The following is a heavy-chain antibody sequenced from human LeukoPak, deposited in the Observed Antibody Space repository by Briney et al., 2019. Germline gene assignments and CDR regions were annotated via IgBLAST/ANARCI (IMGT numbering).Heavy chain of an antibody. D-gene: IGHD2-2*01. J-gene: IGHJ4*02. CDR2: INYSGNT. Sequence: SETLSLTCTVSGYSISSTSYYWGWIRQPPGKGLEWIGSINYSGNTYYNPSLKSRVTISVDTSKNQFSLKLSSVTAADTAVYYCARIDIVVVPSTTFDSWGQGTLVTVSS. V-gene: IGHV4-39*01. CDR3: ARIDIVVVPSTTFDS. CDR1: GYSISSTSYY.